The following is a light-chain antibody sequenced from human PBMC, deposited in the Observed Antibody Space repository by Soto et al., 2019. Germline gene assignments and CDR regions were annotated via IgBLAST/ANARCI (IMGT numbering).Light chain of an antibody. J-gene: IGLJ1*01. Sequence: QSARTQPASVPGSPGQSITISCTGPSSDVGAHDFVSWYQQHPGKAPKLMIYEVSNRPSGVSARFSGSKSGNTASLTISGLQAEDEADYYCNSYTNTAARVFGTGTKLTVL. V-gene: IGLV2-14*01. CDR3: NSYTNTAARV. CDR2: EVS. CDR1: SSDVGAHDF.